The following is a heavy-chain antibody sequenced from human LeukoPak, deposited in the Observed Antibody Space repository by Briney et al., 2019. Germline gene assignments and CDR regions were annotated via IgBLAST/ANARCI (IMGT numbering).Heavy chain of an antibody. CDR3: ARGRIAAAGLLGY. V-gene: IGHV3-74*01. CDR1: GFTFSGYW. J-gene: IGHJ4*02. Sequence: GGSLRLSCVASGFTFSGYWMHWVRQTPGKGLVWVSRIDSDGSRTNYADSVKGRFTISRDNARNTLYLQMRSLRAEDTAVYYCARGRIAAAGLLGYWGQGTLVSVSS. D-gene: IGHD6-13*01. CDR2: IDSDGSRT.